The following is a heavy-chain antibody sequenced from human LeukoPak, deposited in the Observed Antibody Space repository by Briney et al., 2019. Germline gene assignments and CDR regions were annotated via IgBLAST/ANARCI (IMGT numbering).Heavy chain of an antibody. CDR3: ARDRAANQDRVEFDP. CDR2: IRDSGEA. D-gene: IGHD1-14*01. CDR1: GFRVSDYY. V-gene: IGHV3-66*03. J-gene: IGHJ5*02. Sequence: QPGGSLRLSCAVSGFRVSDYYMSWVRQAPGKGLEWVGLIRDSGEAFYADFARGRFAISRDESENTLYLQMNSLRVEDTAVYFCARDRAANQDRVEFDPWGQGTPVIVSS.